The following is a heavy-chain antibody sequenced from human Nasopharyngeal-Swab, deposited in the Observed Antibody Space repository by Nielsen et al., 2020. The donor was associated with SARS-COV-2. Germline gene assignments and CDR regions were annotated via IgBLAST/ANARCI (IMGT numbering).Heavy chain of an antibody. CDR3: ARERGNSLDY. CDR1: GFTFSSYW. J-gene: IGHJ4*02. D-gene: IGHD4-23*01. CDR2: IKQDGSEK. Sequence: GGSLRLSCAAPGFTFSSYWMRWVRQAPGKGLEWVANIKQDGSEKYYVDSVKGRFTISRDNAKNSLYLQMNSLRAEDTAVYYCARERGNSLDYWGQGTLVTVSS. V-gene: IGHV3-7*01.